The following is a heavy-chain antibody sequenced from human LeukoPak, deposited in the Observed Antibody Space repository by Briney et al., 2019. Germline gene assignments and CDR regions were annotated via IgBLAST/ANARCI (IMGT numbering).Heavy chain of an antibody. J-gene: IGHJ4*02. CDR1: GGSISSYY. D-gene: IGHD4-17*01. Sequence: PSETLSLTCTVSGGSISSYYWSWIRQPPGKGLEWIGYIYYSGSTNYNPSLKSRVTISVDTSKNQFSLKLSSVTAADTAVYYCARAKHYGDYSSYYFDYWGQGTLDTVSS. CDR2: IYYSGST. CDR3: ARAKHYGDYSSYYFDY. V-gene: IGHV4-59*01.